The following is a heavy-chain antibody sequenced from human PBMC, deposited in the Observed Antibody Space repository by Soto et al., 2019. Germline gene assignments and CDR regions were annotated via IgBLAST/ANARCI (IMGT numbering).Heavy chain of an antibody. V-gene: IGHV1-69*12. J-gene: IGHJ4*02. CDR2: INPMFALA. Sequence: QVQLVQSGAEVKKPGSSVKVSCKASGGDFSTSVINWVRQAPGQGLEWMGGINPMFALADYAQPFQGRVALTADESTRTVYMELSGLRPGDTAVYYCVRDRDTTSLIYVYWGQGTLVTVSS. D-gene: IGHD1-1*01. CDR3: VRDRDTTSLIYVY. CDR1: GGDFSTSV.